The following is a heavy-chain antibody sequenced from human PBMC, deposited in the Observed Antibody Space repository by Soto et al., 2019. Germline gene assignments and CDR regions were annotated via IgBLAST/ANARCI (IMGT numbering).Heavy chain of an antibody. D-gene: IGHD1-26*01. J-gene: IGHJ4*02. CDR1: GGTFSSYA. CDR2: IIPIFGTA. Sequence: SVKVSCKASGGTFSSYAISWVRQAPGQGLEWMGGIIPIFGTANYAQKFQGRVTITADESTSTAYMELSSLRSEDTAVYYCARDVAGYSGSYYALAYWGQGTLVTVSS. CDR3: ARDVAGYSGSYYALAY. V-gene: IGHV1-69*13.